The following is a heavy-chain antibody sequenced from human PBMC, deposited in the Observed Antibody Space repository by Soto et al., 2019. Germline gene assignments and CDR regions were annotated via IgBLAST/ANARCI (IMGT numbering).Heavy chain of an antibody. CDR1: GGTFISYA. CDR3: RFYYDSSGYHDY. J-gene: IGHJ4*02. CDR2: IIPIVGTA. D-gene: IGHD3-22*01. Sequence: QVQLVQSGAEVKKPGSSVKVSCKASGGTFISYAISWVRQSPGQGLEWMGGIIPIVGTANYAEKFQGRVTITADESTSTAYMELSSLRSEDTAVYYCRFYYDSSGYHDYWGQGTLVTVSS. V-gene: IGHV1-69*01.